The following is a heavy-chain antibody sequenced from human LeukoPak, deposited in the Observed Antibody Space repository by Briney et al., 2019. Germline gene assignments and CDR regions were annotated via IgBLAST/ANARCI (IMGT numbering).Heavy chain of an antibody. D-gene: IGHD7-27*01. CDR1: GGSISSSNW. V-gene: IGHV4-4*02. CDR2: IFHTGST. Sequence: SETLSLTCAVSGGSISSSNWWSWVRQPPGKGLEWIGEIFHTGSTNYNPSLKGRITISLDKSKNQFSLKLNSVTAADTAAYYCARDNWGYLDYWGQGTLVTVSS. J-gene: IGHJ4*02. CDR3: ARDNWGYLDY.